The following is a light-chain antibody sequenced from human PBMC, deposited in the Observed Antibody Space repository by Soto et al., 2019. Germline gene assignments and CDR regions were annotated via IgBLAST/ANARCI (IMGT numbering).Light chain of an antibody. J-gene: IGKJ5*01. V-gene: IGKV3-15*01. Sequence: EVVMTQSPATLSVSPGERATLSCRASQTVSRNLAWYQQRPGQAPRLLIYDISNRATGVPARFSGSGSETEFTLTIRSLQSEDSAVYYCQQCSFWPRITFGQGTRLEIK. CDR3: QQCSFWPRIT. CDR1: QTVSRN. CDR2: DIS.